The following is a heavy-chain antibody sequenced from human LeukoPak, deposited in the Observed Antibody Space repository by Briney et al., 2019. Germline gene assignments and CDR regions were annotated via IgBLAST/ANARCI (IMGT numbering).Heavy chain of an antibody. J-gene: IGHJ5*02. V-gene: IGHV5-51*01. D-gene: IGHD6-13*01. CDR3: ARHSRKTHRSSWYMYNWFDP. CDR2: IYPGDSDT. Sequence: GESLKISCKGSGYSFTSYWIGWMRQMPGKGLEWMGIIYPGDSDTRYSPSFQGQVTISADKTISTAYLQWSSLKASDTAMYYCARHSRKTHRSSWYMYNWFDPWGQGTLVTVSS. CDR1: GYSFTSYW.